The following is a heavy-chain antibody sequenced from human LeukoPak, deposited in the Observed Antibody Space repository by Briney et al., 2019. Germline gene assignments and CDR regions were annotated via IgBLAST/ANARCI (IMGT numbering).Heavy chain of an antibody. CDR3: AKAGGYGGTSWPDY. J-gene: IGHJ4*02. CDR1: GFTFSSYA. D-gene: IGHD4-23*01. CDR2: ISGSGGSI. Sequence: PGGSLRLSSAASGFTFSSYAMSWVRQAPGKGLKWVSAISGSGGSIYYADSVKGRFTISRDNSKNTLYLQMNSLRAEDTAVFYCAKAGGYGGTSWPDYWGQGTLVTVSS. V-gene: IGHV3-23*01.